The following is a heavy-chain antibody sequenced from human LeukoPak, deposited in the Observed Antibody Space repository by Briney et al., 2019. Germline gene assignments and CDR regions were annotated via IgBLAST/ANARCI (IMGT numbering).Heavy chain of an antibody. J-gene: IGHJ4*02. D-gene: IGHD6-6*01. Sequence: GGSLRLSCATSGFTFSIYAMSWVRQAPGKGLEWVANIKQDGSMKGYVDSVKGRFTISRDNAKNSLYLQMNSLRADDTAVYFCAMIEQVVSNVEGGYWGQGTLVTVSS. CDR1: GFTFSIYA. CDR2: IKQDGSMK. CDR3: AMIEQVVSNVEGGY. V-gene: IGHV3-7*01.